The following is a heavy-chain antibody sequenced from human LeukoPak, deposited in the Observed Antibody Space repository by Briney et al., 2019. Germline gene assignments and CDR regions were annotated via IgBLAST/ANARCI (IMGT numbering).Heavy chain of an antibody. J-gene: IGHJ5*02. CDR1: GFTFSSYA. Sequence: GGSLRLSCAASGFTFSSYAMSWVRQAPGKGLEWVSAISGSGGSTYYADSVKGRFTISRDNSKNTLYLQMNSLRAEDTAVYCCAKVLSRRLGYCSSTSCYLEWFDPWGQGTLVTVSS. V-gene: IGHV3-23*01. D-gene: IGHD2-2*01. CDR3: AKVLSRRLGYCSSTSCYLEWFDP. CDR2: ISGSGGST.